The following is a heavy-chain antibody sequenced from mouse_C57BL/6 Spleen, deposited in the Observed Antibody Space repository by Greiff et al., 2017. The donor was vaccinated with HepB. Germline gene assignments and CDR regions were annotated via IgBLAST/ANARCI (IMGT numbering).Heavy chain of an antibody. V-gene: IGHV1-55*01. CDR3: ARGGITTVVARAY. CDR2: IYPGSGST. Sequence: VQLQQSGAELVKPGASVKMSCKASGYTFTSYWITWVKQRPGQGLEWIGDIYPGSGSTNYNEKFKSKATLTVDTSSSTAYMQLSSLTSEDSAVYYGARGGITTVVARAYWGQGTLVTVSA. D-gene: IGHD1-1*01. J-gene: IGHJ3*01. CDR1: GYTFTSYW.